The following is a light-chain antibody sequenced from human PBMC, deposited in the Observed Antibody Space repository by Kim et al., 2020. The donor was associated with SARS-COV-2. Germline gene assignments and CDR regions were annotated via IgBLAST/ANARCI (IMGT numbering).Light chain of an antibody. CDR1: QSVSRY. J-gene: IGKJ4*01. CDR2: DAS. CDR3: QQRSNWPLT. V-gene: IGKV3-11*01. Sequence: LSPEESAPLSCTARQSVSRYLAWYQQKPGQAPRLLIYDASNRATGIPARFRGSGSGTDYTLTISSLEPEDFAVYYCQQRSNWPLTFGGGTKLEI.